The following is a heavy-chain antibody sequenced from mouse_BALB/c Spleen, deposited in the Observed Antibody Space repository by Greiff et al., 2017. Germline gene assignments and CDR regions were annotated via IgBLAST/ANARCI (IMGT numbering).Heavy chain of an antibody. CDR2: IYPGDGST. CDR3: ARDSSGYNAMDY. J-gene: IGHJ4*01. Sequence: QVQLQQSGPELVKPGASVKMSCKASGYTFTSYYIHWVKQRPGQGLEWIGWIYPGDGSTKYNEKFKGKTTLTADKSSSTAYMLLSSLTSEDSAIYFCARDSSGYNAMDYWGQGTSVTVSS. V-gene: IGHV1S56*01. D-gene: IGHD3-2*01. CDR1: GYTFTSYY.